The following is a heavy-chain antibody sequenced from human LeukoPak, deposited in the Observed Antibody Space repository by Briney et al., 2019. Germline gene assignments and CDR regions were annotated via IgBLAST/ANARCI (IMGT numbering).Heavy chain of an antibody. J-gene: IGHJ4*02. CDR3: AKVPMVRGVISFDY. V-gene: IGHV3-23*01. CDR1: GFTFSSYA. Sequence: AGGSLRLSCAASGFTFSSYAMSWVRQAPGKGLEWVSAISGSGGSTYYADSVKGRLTISRDNSKNTLYLQMNSLRAEDTAVYYCAKVPMVRGVISFDYWGQGTLVTVSS. D-gene: IGHD3-10*01. CDR2: ISGSGGST.